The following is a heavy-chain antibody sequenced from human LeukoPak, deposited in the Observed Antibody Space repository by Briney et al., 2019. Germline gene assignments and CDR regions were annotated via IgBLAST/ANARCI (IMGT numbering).Heavy chain of an antibody. CDR2: ISSSSSNI. CDR1: GFTFSTYS. Sequence: PGGSLRLSRAASGFTFSTYSMSWVRQAPGKGLEWVSLISSSSSNIYDADSVKGRFTISRDNAKNSLYLQMNSLRAEDTAVYYCVRGQGYAGAFDIWGQGTMVTVSS. V-gene: IGHV3-21*01. CDR3: VRGQGYAGAFDI. D-gene: IGHD2-15*01. J-gene: IGHJ3*02.